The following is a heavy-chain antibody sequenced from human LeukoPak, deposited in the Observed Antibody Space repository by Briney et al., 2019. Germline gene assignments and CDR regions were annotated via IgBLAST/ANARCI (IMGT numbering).Heavy chain of an antibody. J-gene: IGHJ4*02. V-gene: IGHV3-21*05. D-gene: IGHD6-19*01. CDR3: ARSVAGFDY. Sequence: GGSLRLSCAASGFTFSSYAMSWVRQAPGKGLEWVSYISSSSSYTNYADSVKGRFTISRDNAKNSLYLQMNSLRAEDTAVYYCARSVAGFDYWGQGTLVTVSS. CDR1: GFTFSSYA. CDR2: ISSSSSYT.